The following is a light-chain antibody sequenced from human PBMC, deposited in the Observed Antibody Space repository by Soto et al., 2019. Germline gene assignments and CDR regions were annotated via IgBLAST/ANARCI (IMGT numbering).Light chain of an antibody. Sequence: QSALTQPASVSGSPGQSITISCTGTTIDVGSYGLVSWYQHHPGKAPQLMIYEASKRPSGVSNRFSGSKSGNTASLTISGLQAEDEADYYCYTYGGSYYVFGTGTKVPVL. CDR3: YTYGGSYYV. V-gene: IGLV2-23*01. J-gene: IGLJ1*01. CDR1: TIDVGSYGL. CDR2: EAS.